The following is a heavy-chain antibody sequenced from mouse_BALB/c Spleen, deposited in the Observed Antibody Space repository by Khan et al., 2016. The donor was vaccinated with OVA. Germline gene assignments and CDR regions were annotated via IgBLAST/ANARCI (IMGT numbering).Heavy chain of an antibody. V-gene: IGHV2-6-5*01. J-gene: IGHJ4*01. CDR3: AKGVWSYYNTLDY. CDR1: GFSLSDYG. Sequence: VQLKESGPGLVAPSQNLSITCTVSGFSLSDYGVSWIRQPQGKGLEWLGVIWGGGSTYYNSALKSRLSISKDNSKSHDIVKMSSLQSDDTAMFDGAKGVWSYYNTLDYWGKGTSVTVSS. CDR2: IWGGGST.